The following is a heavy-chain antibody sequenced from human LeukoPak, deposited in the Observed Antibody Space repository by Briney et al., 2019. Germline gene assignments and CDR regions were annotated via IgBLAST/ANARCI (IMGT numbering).Heavy chain of an antibody. CDR3: TRLAEGYNGLGV. J-gene: IGHJ6*02. Sequence: PGGCLKLSCAASGFTFSGSAMHGVRQASGKGLEWVGRIRSKANSYATAYDVSANGKFTISRDDLNNTAYLQMNSLKIEDTAVYYCTRLAEGYNGLGVWGQGTTVTV. V-gene: IGHV3-73*01. CDR2: IRSKANSYAT. CDR1: GFTFSGSA.